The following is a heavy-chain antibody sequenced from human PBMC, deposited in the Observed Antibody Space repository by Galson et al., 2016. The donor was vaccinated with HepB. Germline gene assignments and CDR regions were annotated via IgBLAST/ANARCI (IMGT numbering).Heavy chain of an antibody. Sequence: SLRLSCAASGFTFSTYAMSWVRQAPGEGLEWVSAISNSGSTTYYADSVKGRFTISRDNSKNTLYLQMNSLRVEDTALYYCAKEFVATGGVVGDYWGQGTLVTVSS. CDR1: GFTFSTYA. D-gene: IGHD2-8*02. CDR3: AKEFVATGGVVGDY. J-gene: IGHJ4*02. V-gene: IGHV3-23*01. CDR2: ISNSGSTT.